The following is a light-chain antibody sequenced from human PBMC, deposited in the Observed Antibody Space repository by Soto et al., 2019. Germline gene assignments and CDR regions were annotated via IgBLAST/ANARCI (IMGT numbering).Light chain of an antibody. V-gene: IGKV3-20*01. CDR3: QQYGSSPRT. Sequence: IVLTQSPATLSVSPGERATLSCRASQSVSHKLAWYQQKPGQAPRLLIYDASSRATGIPDRFSGSGSGTDFTLTISRLEPEDFAVYYCQQYGSSPRTFGQGTKVDIK. CDR2: DAS. J-gene: IGKJ1*01. CDR1: QSVSHK.